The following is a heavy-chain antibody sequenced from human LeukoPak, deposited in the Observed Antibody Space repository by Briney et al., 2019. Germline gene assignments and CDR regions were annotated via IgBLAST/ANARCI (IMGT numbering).Heavy chain of an antibody. Sequence: GGSLRLSCAASGFTFSSYAMSWVRQAPGKGLEWVSAISGSGGSTYYADFVKGRFTISRDNSKNTLYLQMNSLRAEDTAVYYCAKGGLRFLEWLLLGHFDYWGQGTLVTVSS. D-gene: IGHD3-3*01. CDR1: GFTFSSYA. J-gene: IGHJ4*02. V-gene: IGHV3-23*01. CDR2: ISGSGGST. CDR3: AKGGLRFLEWLLLGHFDY.